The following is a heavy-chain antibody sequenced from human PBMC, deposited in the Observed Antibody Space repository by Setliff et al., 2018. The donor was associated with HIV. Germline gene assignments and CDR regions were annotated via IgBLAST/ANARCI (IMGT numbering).Heavy chain of an antibody. CDR3: ARDRGYCSGGSCLSAEYFQH. Sequence: ASVKVSCKASGYTFTSYYVHWVRQAPGQGLEWMGILNPSGDSTAYAQKFQGRVTMTRDTSTSTVYMELSSLKSEDTAVYYCARDRGYCSGGSCLSAEYFQHWGQGTLVTVSS. V-gene: IGHV1-46*01. J-gene: IGHJ1*01. CDR1: GYTFTSYY. CDR2: LNPSGDST. D-gene: IGHD2-15*01.